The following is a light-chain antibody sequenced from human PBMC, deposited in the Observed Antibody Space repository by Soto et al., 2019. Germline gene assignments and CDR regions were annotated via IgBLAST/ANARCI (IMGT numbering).Light chain of an antibody. CDR3: QQYVNLVT. CDR2: AAS. CDR1: QDISNR. V-gene: IGKV1-33*01. J-gene: IGKJ4*01. Sequence: DIQMTQSPSSLSASVGDRVTITCQASQDISNRLNWYQQQPGKAPKLLINAASNLEAGVTSRFSGSGSGTDFTFTIRSLQPEDIATYYCQQYVNLVTFGGGTKLEIK.